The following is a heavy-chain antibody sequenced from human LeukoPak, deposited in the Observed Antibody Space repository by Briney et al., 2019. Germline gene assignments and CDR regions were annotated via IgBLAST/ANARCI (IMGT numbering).Heavy chain of an antibody. V-gene: IGHV3-48*04. D-gene: IGHD3-3*01. J-gene: IGHJ4*02. Sequence: GGSLRLSCAASGFTFSSYSMNWVRQAPGKGLEWVSYISSSGSTIYYADSVKGRFTISRDNAKNSLYLQMNSLRAEDTAVYYCARDALRPSGYLDYWGQGTLVTVSS. CDR3: ARDALRPSGYLDY. CDR2: ISSSGSTI. CDR1: GFTFSSYS.